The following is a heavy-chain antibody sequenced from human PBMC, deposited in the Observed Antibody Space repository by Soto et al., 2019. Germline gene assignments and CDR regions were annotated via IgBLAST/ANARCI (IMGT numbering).Heavy chain of an antibody. V-gene: IGHV3-64D*06. CDR1: GLSFSSYA. Sequence: GGSLRLSCSASGLSFSSYAMHWVRQAPGKGLEYVSSISSDGVSTYYADSVKGRFTISRDNSKNTVYLQMSSLRAEDTAVYYCAHPRGYGVFDAVDIWGQGTMVTVSS. D-gene: IGHD4-17*01. J-gene: IGHJ3*02. CDR3: AHPRGYGVFDAVDI. CDR2: ISSDGVST.